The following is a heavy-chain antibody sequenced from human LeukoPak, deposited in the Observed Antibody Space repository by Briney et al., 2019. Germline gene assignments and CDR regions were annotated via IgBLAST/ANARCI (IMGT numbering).Heavy chain of an antibody. V-gene: IGHV3-30*18. CDR2: TSFDGSYK. J-gene: IGHJ4*02. Sequence: GGSLRLSCAASGFTFSSYGMHWVRQAPGKGLEWVAMTSFDGSYKNYADSVKGRFTISRDNSKNRMYLQMNSLRAEDTAVYYCAKEFSGYLASFEYWGQGTLVTVSS. CDR3: AKEFSGYLASFEY. D-gene: IGHD3-22*01. CDR1: GFTFSSYG.